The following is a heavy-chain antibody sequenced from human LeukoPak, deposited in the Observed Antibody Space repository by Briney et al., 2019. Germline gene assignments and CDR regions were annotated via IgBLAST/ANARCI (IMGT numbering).Heavy chain of an antibody. CDR1: GFTYNNYG. Sequence: GGSLRLSCAASGFTYNNYGMSWVRQAPGKGLEWVSAISGSGGTTYYADSVKGRFTISRDNSKNTLYLQMNSLRAEDTAVYYCAKGPLYGDDGHWGQGSLVTVSS. CDR2: ISGSGGTT. V-gene: IGHV3-23*01. CDR3: AKGPLYGDDGH. D-gene: IGHD4-17*01. J-gene: IGHJ4*02.